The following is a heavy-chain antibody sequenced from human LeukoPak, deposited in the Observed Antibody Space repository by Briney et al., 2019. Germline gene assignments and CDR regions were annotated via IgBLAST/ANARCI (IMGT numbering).Heavy chain of an antibody. J-gene: IGHJ3*02. CDR3: ASSRRYYYDSSGNDAFDI. CDR2: INPNSGGT. D-gene: IGHD3-22*01. V-gene: IGHV1-2*02. Sequence: ASVKVSCKASGYTFTGYHMHWVRQAPGPGLEWMGWINPNSGGTNYAQKFQGRVTMTRDTSITTVYMELSRLRSDDTALYYCASSRRYYYDSSGNDAFDIWREGTMVTVSS. CDR1: GYTFTGYH.